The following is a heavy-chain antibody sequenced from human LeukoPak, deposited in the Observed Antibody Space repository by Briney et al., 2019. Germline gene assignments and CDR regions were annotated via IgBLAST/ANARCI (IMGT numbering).Heavy chain of an antibody. CDR3: ARPLAAAGTIDP. V-gene: IGHV4-34*01. CDR2: INHSGST. CDR1: GGSFSGYY. Sequence: SETLSLTCAVYGGSFSGYYWSWIRQPPGKGLEWIGEINHSGSTNYNPSLKSRVTISMDKSKNQFSLKLSSVTAADTAVYYCARPLAAAGTIDPWGQGTLVTVSS. D-gene: IGHD6-13*01. J-gene: IGHJ5*02.